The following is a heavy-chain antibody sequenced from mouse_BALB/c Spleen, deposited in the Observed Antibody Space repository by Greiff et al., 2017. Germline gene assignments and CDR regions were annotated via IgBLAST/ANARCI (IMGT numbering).Heavy chain of an antibody. CDR2: ISYDGSN. V-gene: IGHV3-6*02. D-gene: IGHD2-4*01. Sequence: EVQLQESGPGLVKPSQSLSLTCSVTGYSITSCYYWNWIRQLPGNNLEWMGNISYDGSNNYNPSLKNRTSITRDTSTNQFFLKLNSVTTEDTATYYCARRDYGEAMDYWGQGTSVTVSS. CDR1: GYSITSCYY. CDR3: ARRDYGEAMDY. J-gene: IGHJ4*01.